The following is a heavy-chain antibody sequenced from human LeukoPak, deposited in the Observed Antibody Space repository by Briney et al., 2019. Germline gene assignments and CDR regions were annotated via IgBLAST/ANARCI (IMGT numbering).Heavy chain of an antibody. Sequence: GASVKVSCKASGYTFTSYDINWVRQATGQGLEWMGWMNPNSGNTGYAQKFQGRVTMTEDTSTDTAYMELSKLRSEDTAVYYCATDRTGTDAFDIWGQGTMVTVSS. J-gene: IGHJ3*02. CDR3: ATDRTGTDAFDI. D-gene: IGHD1-1*01. CDR2: MNPNSGNT. V-gene: IGHV1-8*02. CDR1: GYTFTSYD.